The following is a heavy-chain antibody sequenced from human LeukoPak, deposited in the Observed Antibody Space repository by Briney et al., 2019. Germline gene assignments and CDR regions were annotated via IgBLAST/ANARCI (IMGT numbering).Heavy chain of an antibody. V-gene: IGHV1-69*10. CDR3: ARGLRYSYGLPVDY. CDR2: IIPILGIA. CDR1: GGTFSSYA. D-gene: IGHD5-18*01. J-gene: IGHJ4*02. Sequence: ASVKVSCKASGGTFSSYAISWVRQAPGQGLEWMGGIIPILGIANYAQKFQGRVTITADKSTSTAYMELSSLRSEDTAVYYCARGLRYSYGLPVDYWGQGTLVTVSS.